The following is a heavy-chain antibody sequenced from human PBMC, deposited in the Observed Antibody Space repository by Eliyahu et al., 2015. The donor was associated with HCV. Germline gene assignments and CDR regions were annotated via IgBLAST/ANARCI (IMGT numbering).Heavy chain of an antibody. V-gene: IGHV1-69*06. D-gene: IGHD4-23*01. CDR1: GXTFSSXG. CDR3: ARAPTVVTRLGYFDY. CDR2: IIPILATA. J-gene: IGHJ4*02. Sequence: QVQLVQSGAEVKKXGSSVKVSCKASGXTFSSXGXSWVXQXPGQGLEWMGGIIPILATANYAQKFQGRVTITADKSTSTAYMELSSLRSEDTAVYYCARAPTVVTRLGYFDYWGQGTLVTVSS.